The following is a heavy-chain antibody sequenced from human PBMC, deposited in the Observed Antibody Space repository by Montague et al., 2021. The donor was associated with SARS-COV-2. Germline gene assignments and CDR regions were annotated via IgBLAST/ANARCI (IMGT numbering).Heavy chain of an antibody. J-gene: IGHJ6*02. CDR1: GFTFSSYE. CDR2: ISRSGDLI. Sequence: SRSLSCDASGFTFSSYEMNWVRQAPGKGLEWLSYISRSGDLIYYADSVKGRFTISRDDAKRSLYLQMTSLRAEDTAVYYCARHYGDYFYDYYGMDVWGQGTTVTVSS. D-gene: IGHD4-17*01. V-gene: IGHV3-48*03. CDR3: ARHYGDYFYDYYGMDV.